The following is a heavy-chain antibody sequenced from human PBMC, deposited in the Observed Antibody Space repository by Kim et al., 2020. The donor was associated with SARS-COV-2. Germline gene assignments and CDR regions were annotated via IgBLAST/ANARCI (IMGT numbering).Heavy chain of an antibody. Sequence: PAIKSQVTLSVHKSKNEFSLKLSSVTAADTAVYYCARGYCSGGSCYWGFDPWGQGTLVTVSS. J-gene: IGHJ5*02. CDR3: ARGYCSGGSCYWGFDP. D-gene: IGHD2-15*01. V-gene: IGHV4-39*01.